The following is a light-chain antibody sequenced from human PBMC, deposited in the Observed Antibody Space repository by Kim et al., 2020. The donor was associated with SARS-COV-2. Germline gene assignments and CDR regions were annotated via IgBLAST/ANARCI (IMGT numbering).Light chain of an antibody. CDR1: QTLSTTY. CDR2: GTS. Sequence: EIVLTQSPGTLSLSPGDRATLSCRASQTLSTTYLAWYQQKPGQAPRLLIYGTSNRVTGIPDRFSGSGSGTDFTLTISRLEPEDFAVYYCQQYGSSPQTFGQGTKLEI. CDR3: QQYGSSPQT. V-gene: IGKV3-20*01. J-gene: IGKJ2*01.